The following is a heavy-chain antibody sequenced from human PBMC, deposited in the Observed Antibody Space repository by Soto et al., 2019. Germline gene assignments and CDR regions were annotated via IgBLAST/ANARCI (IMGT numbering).Heavy chain of an antibody. CDR1: GFTFSSYG. D-gene: IGHD2-21*02. V-gene: IGHV3-23*01. CDR2: ISRSGGST. CDR3: AKDSTHESECGGDCYPRYFDY. Sequence: EVQLLESGGGLVQPGGSLRLSCAASGFTFSSYGMSWVRQAPGKGLEWVSAISRSGGSTYYADSVKGRFTISRDKSKNTLYLQMNSLRAEDAAVDYCAKDSTHESECGGDCYPRYFDYWGQGTLVTASS. J-gene: IGHJ4*02.